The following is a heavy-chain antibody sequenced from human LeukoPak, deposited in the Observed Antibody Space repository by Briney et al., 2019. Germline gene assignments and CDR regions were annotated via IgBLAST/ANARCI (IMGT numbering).Heavy chain of an antibody. J-gene: IGHJ4*02. CDR1: GFTVSSNY. CDR3: ARDLSLGGKNYED. D-gene: IGHD3-3*01. V-gene: IGHV3-53*01. Sequence: GGSLRLSCAASGFTVSSNYMSWVRQAPGKGLEWVSVIYGGGSTYYADSVKGRFTISRDNSKNTLYLQMNSLRAEDTAVYYCARDLSLGGKNYEDWGQGTLVTVSS. CDR2: IYGGGST.